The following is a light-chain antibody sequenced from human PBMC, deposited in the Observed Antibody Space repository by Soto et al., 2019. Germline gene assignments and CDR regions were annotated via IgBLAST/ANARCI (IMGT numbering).Light chain of an antibody. CDR3: QQYERSPGT. Sequence: EIVLTQSPGTLSLSPGERATLSCTASQSVRISHLAWYQQKPGQAPRLLIYGASNRATDIPHRFSGSGSGTDFTLTISRLEPEDFAVYYCQQYERSPGTFGPGTRVEIK. CDR2: GAS. V-gene: IGKV3-20*01. CDR1: QSVRISH. J-gene: IGKJ3*01.